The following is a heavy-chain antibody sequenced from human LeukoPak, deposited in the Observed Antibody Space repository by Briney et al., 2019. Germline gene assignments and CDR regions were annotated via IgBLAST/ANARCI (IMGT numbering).Heavy chain of an antibody. V-gene: IGHV1-69*05. Sequence: SVKVSCKASGDTFSNYDVTWVRRAPGQGLEWMGRIIPVFDTAKYAQNFQGRVTMTTDESSSTAYMELYSLRSEDTAVYYCALSAEKQLVYFDFWGQGTLVTVSS. CDR3: ALSAEKQLVYFDF. CDR2: IIPVFDTA. D-gene: IGHD6-13*01. CDR1: GDTFSNYD. J-gene: IGHJ4*02.